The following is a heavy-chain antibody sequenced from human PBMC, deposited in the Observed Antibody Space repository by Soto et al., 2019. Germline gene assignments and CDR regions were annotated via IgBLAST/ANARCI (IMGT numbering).Heavy chain of an antibody. V-gene: IGHV3-7*03. D-gene: IGHD6-13*01. Sequence: EVQLVESGGGLVQPGGSLRLSCAASGFTFSSYWMSWVRQAPGKGLEWVANIKQDGSEKYYVDSVKGRFTISRDNAKNSLDLQMNSLRAEDTAVYYCARDLLGYSSSWGYYGRDVWGQGTTVTVSS. J-gene: IGHJ6*02. CDR1: GFTFSSYW. CDR3: ARDLLGYSSSWGYYGRDV. CDR2: IKQDGSEK.